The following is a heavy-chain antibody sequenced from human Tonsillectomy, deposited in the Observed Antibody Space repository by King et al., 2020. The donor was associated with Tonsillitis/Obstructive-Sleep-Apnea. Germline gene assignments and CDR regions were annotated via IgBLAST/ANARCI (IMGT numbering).Heavy chain of an antibody. J-gene: IGHJ4*02. CDR2: INPSGGST. V-gene: IGHV1-46*01. D-gene: IGHD3-22*01. Sequence: QLVQSGAEVKKPGASVKVSCKASGYTFTSYYMHWVRQAPGQGLEWMGVINPSGGSTSYPQNFQGRVTMTRDTSTNTVYMELSTLKSEDTAVYYCARQLKAYDYDGSGYYFDYWGQGTLVTVSS. CDR1: GYTFTSYY. CDR3: ARQLKAYDYDGSGYYFDY.